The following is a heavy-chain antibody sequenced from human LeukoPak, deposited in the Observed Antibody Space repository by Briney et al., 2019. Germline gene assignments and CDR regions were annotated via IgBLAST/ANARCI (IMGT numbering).Heavy chain of an antibody. J-gene: IGHJ4*02. CDR2: IKQDGSEK. CDR1: GFTFSSYW. Sequence: GGSLRLSCAASGFTFSSYWMSWVRQAPGKGREWVANIKQDGSEKYYVDSVKGRFTISRDNAKNSLYLQMNSLRDEDTAVYYCARIRYYYDSSGYCFFDYWGQGALVTVSS. CDR3: ARIRYYYDSSGYCFFDY. D-gene: IGHD3-22*01. V-gene: IGHV3-7*02.